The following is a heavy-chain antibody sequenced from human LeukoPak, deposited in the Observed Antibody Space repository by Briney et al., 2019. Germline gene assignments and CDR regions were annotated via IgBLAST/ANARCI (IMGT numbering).Heavy chain of an antibody. V-gene: IGHV1-24*01. J-gene: IGHJ4*02. CDR3: ATSTLYSSGWYWWFDY. D-gene: IGHD6-19*01. CDR2: FDPEDGET. Sequence: ASVKVSCKVSGYTLTELSMHWVRQAPGKGLEWMGGFDPEDGETIYAQKFQGRVTMTEDTSTDTAYMELSSLRSEDTAVYCCATSTLYSSGWYWWFDYWGQGTLVTVSS. CDR1: GYTLTELS.